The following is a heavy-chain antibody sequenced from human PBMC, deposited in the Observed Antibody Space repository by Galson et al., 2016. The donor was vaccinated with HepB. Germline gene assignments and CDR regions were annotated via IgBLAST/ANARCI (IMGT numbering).Heavy chain of an antibody. V-gene: IGHV3-30*04. CDR2: ISYDGSNK. Sequence: SLRLSCAASGLTFTGYAIHWVRQAPGKGLEWVAVISYDGSNKYYADSVKGRFTLSIDDSKNPLYLQMDSLRLEDTAVYYCARVGFGRSYGQGFDYWGQGTLVTVSS. CDR3: ARVGFGRSYGQGFDY. CDR1: GLTFTGYA. D-gene: IGHD3-16*01. J-gene: IGHJ4*02.